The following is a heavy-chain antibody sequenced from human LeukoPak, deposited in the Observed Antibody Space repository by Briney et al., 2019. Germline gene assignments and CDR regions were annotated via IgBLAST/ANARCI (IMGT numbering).Heavy chain of an antibody. Sequence: QAGGSLRLSCAASGFTFSTYSMKGVREARGKGREWGSYISRSSSTIYYALSVKAPFPISRDNAKNSLYLQMNSLRAEDTAVYYCARGSTYYDSSGQVPFDYWGQGTLVTVSS. V-gene: IGHV3-48*01. J-gene: IGHJ4*02. D-gene: IGHD3-22*01. CDR2: ISRSSSTI. CDR1: GFTFSTYS. CDR3: ARGSTYYDSSGQVPFDY.